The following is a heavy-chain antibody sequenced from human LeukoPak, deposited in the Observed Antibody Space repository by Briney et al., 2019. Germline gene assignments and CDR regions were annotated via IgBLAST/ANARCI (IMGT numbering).Heavy chain of an antibody. V-gene: IGHV3-66*02. CDR3: ARGFSGRYCPGY. D-gene: IGHD1-26*01. CDR2: IYIGGST. CDR1: GFTVNNNY. Sequence: PGGSLRLSCAASGFTVNNNYMSWVRRAPGKGLEWVSVIYIGGSTYYADSVMGRFTISRDNSKNTLYLQMNSLKTEDTAVYYCARGFSGRYCPGYWGQGTLVTVSS. J-gene: IGHJ4*02.